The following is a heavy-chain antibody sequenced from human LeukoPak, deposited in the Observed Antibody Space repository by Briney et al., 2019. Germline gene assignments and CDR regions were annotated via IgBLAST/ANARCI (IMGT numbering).Heavy chain of an antibody. CDR1: GFTFSSYE. D-gene: IGHD2-15*01. CDR2: ISSSGSTI. V-gene: IGHV3-48*03. J-gene: IGHJ4*02. Sequence: GGSLRLSCAASGFTFSSYEMNWVRQAPGKGLEWVSYISSSGSTIYYADSVKGRFTISRDNAKNSLCLQMNSLRAEDTAVYYCARPGSYSCTGGSCYKYWGQGTLVTVSS. CDR3: ARPGSYSCTGGSCYKY.